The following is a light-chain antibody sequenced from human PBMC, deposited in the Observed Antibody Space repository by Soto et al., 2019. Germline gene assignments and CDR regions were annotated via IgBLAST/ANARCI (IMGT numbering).Light chain of an antibody. Sequence: QSVLTQPASVSGSRGQSITISCTGTNSDVGVYNYVSWYQQHPGKAPKLVIYEVSNRPSGVSNRFSGSKSGNTASLTISGLQAEDEADYYCSSYTSSSTPLYVFGTGTKVTVL. CDR2: EVS. V-gene: IGLV2-14*01. J-gene: IGLJ1*01. CDR1: NSDVGVYNY. CDR3: SSYTSSSTPLYV.